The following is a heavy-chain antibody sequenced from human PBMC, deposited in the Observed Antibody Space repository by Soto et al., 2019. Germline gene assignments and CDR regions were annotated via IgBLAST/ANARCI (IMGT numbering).Heavy chain of an antibody. CDR3: EKDRPRRTFGHFFDF. J-gene: IGHJ4*02. V-gene: IGHV3-23*01. CDR2: VSASGLNT. D-gene: IGHD3-3*02. Sequence: PGGSLRLSCAASGFTFSTYAMAWVRQAPGKGLEWVSGVSASGLNTDYADPVKGRFYISRDNSKNTVSLHMNSLRAEDTALYYCEKDRPRRTFGHFFDFWAQGTPVTVSS. CDR1: GFTFSTYA.